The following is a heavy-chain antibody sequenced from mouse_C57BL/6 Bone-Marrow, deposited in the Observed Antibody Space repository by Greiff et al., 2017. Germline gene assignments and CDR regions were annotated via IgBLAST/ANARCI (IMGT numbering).Heavy chain of an antibody. V-gene: IGHV2-5*01. D-gene: IGHD2-2*01. CDR3: AKIYYGYLYAMDY. J-gene: IGHJ4*01. Sequence: VQLKESGPGLVQPSQSLSITCTVSGFSLTSYGVHWVRQSPGKGLEWLGVIWRGGSTDYNAAFMSRLSITKDNSKSQVFFKMNSLQADDTAIYYCAKIYYGYLYAMDYWGQGTSVTVSS. CDR2: IWRGGST. CDR1: GFSLTSYG.